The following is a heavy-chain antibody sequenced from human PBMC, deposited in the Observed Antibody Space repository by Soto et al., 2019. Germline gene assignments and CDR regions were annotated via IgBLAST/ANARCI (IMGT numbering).Heavy chain of an antibody. V-gene: IGHV4-39*01. Sequence: QLQLQESGPGLVKPSETLSLTCTVSGGSISSSSYYWGWIRQPPGKGLEWIGSIYYSGSTYYNPSLKSRVTISADTSKNQFSLKLSSVTAADTAVYYCARQRSGIAAAGTMFDPWGQGTLVTVSS. CDR3: ARQRSGIAAAGTMFDP. CDR1: GGSISSSSYY. CDR2: IYYSGST. D-gene: IGHD6-13*01. J-gene: IGHJ5*02.